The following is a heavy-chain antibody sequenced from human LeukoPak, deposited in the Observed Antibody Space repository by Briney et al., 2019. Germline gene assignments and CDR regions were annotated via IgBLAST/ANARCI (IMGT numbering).Heavy chain of an antibody. CDR3: ARGSYCSGGSCYSLGAFDI. D-gene: IGHD2-15*01. CDR2: IFYSGGT. Sequence: SETLSLTCTVSGGSIRDYYWTWIRQPPGKGLEYIGNIFYSGGTNYNPSLKSRVTISVDTSKNQFSLKLSSVTAADTAVYYCARGSYCSGGSCYSLGAFDIWGRGTMVTVSS. CDR1: GGSIRDYY. J-gene: IGHJ3*02. V-gene: IGHV4-59*08.